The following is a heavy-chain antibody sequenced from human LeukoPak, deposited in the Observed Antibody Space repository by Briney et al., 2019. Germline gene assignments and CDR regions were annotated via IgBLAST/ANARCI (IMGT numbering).Heavy chain of an antibody. V-gene: IGHV3-74*01. CDR1: GFTFSSYY. J-gene: IGHJ6*04. D-gene: IGHD2-15*01. CDR2: INGDGSST. Sequence: AGGSLRLFCAASGFTFSSYYIHWVRQAPGKGLEWVSRINGDGSSTRYADSVKGRFTISRDNAKNTVYLQMNSLRVEDTAVYSCARGLYCSGINCYNGMDVWGKGTTVTVSS. CDR3: ARGLYCSGINCYNGMDV.